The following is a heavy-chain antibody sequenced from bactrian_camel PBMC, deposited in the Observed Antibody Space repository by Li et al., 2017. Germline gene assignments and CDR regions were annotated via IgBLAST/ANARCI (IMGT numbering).Heavy chain of an antibody. CDR3: TKDPGTKTSISGY. CDR2: INKSGANI. D-gene: IGHD4*01. Sequence: VQLVESGGGLVQPGGSLRLSCAASGFRVTGVGMIWVRQAPGKGLEWVSTINKSGANIRYLDSVKGRFTISRDGAENMLYLHMNSLKTEDTAMYYCTKDPGTKTSISGYWGQGTQVTVS. V-gene: IGHV3S42*01. CDR1: GFRVTGVG. J-gene: IGHJ6*01.